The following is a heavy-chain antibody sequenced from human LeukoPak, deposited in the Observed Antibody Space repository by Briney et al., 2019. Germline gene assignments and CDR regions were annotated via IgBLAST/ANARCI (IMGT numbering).Heavy chain of an antibody. D-gene: IGHD4-17*01. CDR1: GGSISSGDYY. CDR3: ARANDYGDYGYYYGMDV. J-gene: IGHJ6*02. Sequence: SETLSLTCTVSGGSISSGDYYWSWIRQPPGKGLEWIGYIYYSGSTYYNPSLKSRVTISVDTSKNQFSLKLSSVTAADTAVYYCARANDYGDYGYYYGMDVWGQGTTVTVSS. V-gene: IGHV4-30-4*01. CDR2: IYYSGST.